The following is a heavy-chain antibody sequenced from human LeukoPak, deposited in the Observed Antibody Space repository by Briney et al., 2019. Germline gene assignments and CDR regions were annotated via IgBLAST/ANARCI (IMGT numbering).Heavy chain of an antibody. CDR1: GITFSNYD. J-gene: IGHJ6*02. Sequence: GGSLRLSCAASGITFSNYDMSWVRQAPGKGLEWVSAIRDSGGSTYYADSVKGRFTISRDNSKNTLYLQMNSLRAEDTAIYYCAKVKDYYYYAMVVWGLGTTVTVSS. V-gene: IGHV3-23*01. CDR2: IRDSGGST. CDR3: AKVKDYYYYAMVV.